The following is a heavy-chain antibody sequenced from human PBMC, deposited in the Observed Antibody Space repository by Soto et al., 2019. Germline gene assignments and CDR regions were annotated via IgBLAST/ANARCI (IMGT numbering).Heavy chain of an antibody. CDR2: IYHIGGV. J-gene: IGHJ6*02. Sequence: SETLSLTGVVTGASISSSKHWWSWVRQTPGRGLEGIGEIYHIGGVNYMSSLRGGITMSVDKTKNQLSLKLNSMTAADTATYSCARAVYCTTDSCWDGFYYYNMDVWAQGTTVTVSS. V-gene: IGHV4-4*02. CDR3: ARAVYCTTDSCWDGFYYYNMDV. D-gene: IGHD2-2*01. CDR1: GASISSSKHW.